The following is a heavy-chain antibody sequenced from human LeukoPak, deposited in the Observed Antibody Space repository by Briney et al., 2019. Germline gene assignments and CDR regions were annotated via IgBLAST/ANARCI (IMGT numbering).Heavy chain of an antibody. V-gene: IGHV3-49*04. D-gene: IGHD1-26*01. CDR2: IRSKAYGGTT. CDR1: GFTFGDYS. CDR3: TRGRRATHDY. Sequence: GSLRLSCAASGFTFGDYSMNWVRQAPGKGLEWVGFIRSKAYGGTTEYAASVKGRFTISRDDSKSIAYLQMNSLKTDDTAVYYCTRGRRATHDYWGQGTLVTVSS. J-gene: IGHJ4*02.